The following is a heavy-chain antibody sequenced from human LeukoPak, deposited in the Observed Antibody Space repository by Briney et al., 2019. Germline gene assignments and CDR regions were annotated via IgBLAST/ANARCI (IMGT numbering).Heavy chain of an antibody. D-gene: IGHD3/OR15-3a*01. CDR3: ARAKRETSTRPWTSGMDV. CDR2: LGSAGDK. CDR1: GFTLSDYD. J-gene: IGHJ6*02. Sequence: GGSLRLSCAASGFTLSDYDIHWVRQPIGKGLDWVSGLGSAGDKYHAGSERGRFTISREDAENSVYLQMNGLRPEDTAIYYCARAKRETSTRPWTSGMDVWGQGTRVTVSS. V-gene: IGHV3-13*01.